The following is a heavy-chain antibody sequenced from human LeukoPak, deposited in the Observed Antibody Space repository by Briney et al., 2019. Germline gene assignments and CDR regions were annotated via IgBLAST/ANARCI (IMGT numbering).Heavy chain of an antibody. D-gene: IGHD7-27*01. CDR3: ARELGINAFDV. V-gene: IGHV1-2*02. CDR2: IDPNSGVT. CDR1: GYTLTDNH. J-gene: IGHJ3*01. Sequence: WASVKVSCKASGYTLTDNHLYWVRQAPGQGLEWMGWIDPNSGVTNFAQNFQGRLTMTTDTSISTAYMELSRLTSDDTTVYYCARELGINAFDVWGQGTLVTVFS.